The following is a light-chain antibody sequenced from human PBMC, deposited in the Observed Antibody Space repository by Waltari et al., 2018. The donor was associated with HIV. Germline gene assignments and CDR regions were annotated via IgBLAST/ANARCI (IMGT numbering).Light chain of an antibody. J-gene: IGLJ3*02. V-gene: IGLV6-57*01. CDR2: ESY. CDR3: QSYDSNKNWV. Sequence: NFMLTQPHSVSEYPGKPVTISCTRSSGSIAGNYVQWFQRRPGSSPTTVIYESYFRTSGVPARFSGSIDRSSNSASLTISGLKTEDEADYYCQSYDSNKNWVFGGGTKLTVL. CDR1: SGSIAGNY.